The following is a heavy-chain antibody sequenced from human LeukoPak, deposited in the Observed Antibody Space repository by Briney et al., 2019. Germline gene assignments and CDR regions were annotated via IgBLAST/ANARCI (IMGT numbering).Heavy chain of an antibody. CDR2: ISGSGGST. V-gene: IGHV3-23*01. CDR3: AKLGHIAVAGPYFDY. D-gene: IGHD6-19*01. CDR1: GFTFSNYA. Sequence: PGGSLRLSCAASGFTFSNYAMSWVRQAPGKGLEWVSAISGSGGSTYYADSVKGRFTISRDNSKNTLYLQMNSLRAEDTAVYYCAKLGHIAVAGPYFDYWGQGTLVTVSS. J-gene: IGHJ4*02.